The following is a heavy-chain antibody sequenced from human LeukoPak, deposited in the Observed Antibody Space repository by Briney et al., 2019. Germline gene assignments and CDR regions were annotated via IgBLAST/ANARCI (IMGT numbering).Heavy chain of an antibody. J-gene: IGHJ3*02. V-gene: IGHV3-74*01. CDR1: GFTFSRYW. CDR2: INSDGSST. Sequence: GGSLRLSCAASGFTFSRYWMHWVRQAPGKGLVWVSRINSDGSSTSYADSVEGRFTISRDNAKNTLYLQMNSLRAEDTAVYYCARLVWGGGSLDAFDIWGQGTMVTVSS. CDR3: ARLVWGGGSLDAFDI. D-gene: IGHD3-16*01.